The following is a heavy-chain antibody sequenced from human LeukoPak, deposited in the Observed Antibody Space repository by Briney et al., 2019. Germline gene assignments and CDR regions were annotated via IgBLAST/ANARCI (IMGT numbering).Heavy chain of an antibody. J-gene: IGHJ6*03. CDR3: ARVTGYCTNGVCYDYYYYMDV. D-gene: IGHD2-8*01. V-gene: IGHV1-69*05. Sequence: GASVKVSCKASGYTFTSYGISWVRQAPGQGLEWMGRIFPIFGTANYAQKFQGRVTITTDESTSTAYMELSRLRSDDTAVYYCARVTGYCTNGVCYDYYYYMDVWGKGTTVTVSS. CDR1: GYTFTSYG. CDR2: IFPIFGTA.